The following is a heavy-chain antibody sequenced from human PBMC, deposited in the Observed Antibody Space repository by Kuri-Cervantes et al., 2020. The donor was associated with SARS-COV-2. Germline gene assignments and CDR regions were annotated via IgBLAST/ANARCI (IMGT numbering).Heavy chain of an antibody. D-gene: IGHD6-13*01. Sequence: SETLSLTCAFYGESFSGYYWNWIRQSPGKGLEWIGEVNHRGSTDYNPSLKSRVTISVDTSSKQFSLHLGSVTAADTAVYYCARGQGATRGIFYYYMDVWGKGTTVTVSS. CDR2: VNHRGST. V-gene: IGHV4-34*01. CDR1: GESFSGYY. J-gene: IGHJ6*03. CDR3: ARGQGATRGIFYYYMDV.